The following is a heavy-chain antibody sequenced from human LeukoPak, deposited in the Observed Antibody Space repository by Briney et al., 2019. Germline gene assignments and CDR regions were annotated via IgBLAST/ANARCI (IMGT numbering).Heavy chain of an antibody. Sequence: SETLSLTCTVSGGSISSSSYYWGWIRQPPGKGLEWIGSIYYSGSTYYNPSLKSRVTISVDTSKNQFSLKLSSVTAADTAVYYCARDRAAAGRTYYYGMDVWGQGTTVTVSS. CDR2: IYYSGST. J-gene: IGHJ6*02. V-gene: IGHV4-39*07. CDR3: ARDRAAAGRTYYYGMDV. CDR1: GGSISSSSYY. D-gene: IGHD6-13*01.